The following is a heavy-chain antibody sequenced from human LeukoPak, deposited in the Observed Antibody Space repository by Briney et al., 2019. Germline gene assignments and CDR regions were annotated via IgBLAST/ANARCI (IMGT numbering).Heavy chain of an antibody. D-gene: IGHD6-6*01. CDR2: IKQDGSEK. J-gene: IGHJ1*01. CDR3: AREFGSSAEYFQH. Sequence: PGGSLRLSCAASGFTFSSYWMSWVRQAPGKGLEWVANIKQDGSEKYYVDSVKGRFTISRDNAKNSLYLQMNSLRAEDTAVYYCAREFGSSAEYFQHRGQGTLVTVSS. V-gene: IGHV3-7*01. CDR1: GFTFSSYW.